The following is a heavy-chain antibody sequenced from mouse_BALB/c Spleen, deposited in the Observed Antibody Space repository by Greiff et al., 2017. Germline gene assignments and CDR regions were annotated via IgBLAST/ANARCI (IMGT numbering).Heavy chain of an antibody. CDR2: INPGSGGT. CDR1: GYAFTNYL. Sequence: VQLQQSGAELVRPGPSVKVSCKASGYAFTNYLIEWVKQRPGQGLEWIGVINPGSGGTNYNEKFKGKATLTADKSSSTAYMQLSSLTSDDSAVYFCASLPTLDCAMDGWGQGTSVTVSS. V-gene: IGHV1-54*01. J-gene: IGHJ4*01. D-gene: IGHD5-5*01. CDR3: ASLPTLDCAMDG.